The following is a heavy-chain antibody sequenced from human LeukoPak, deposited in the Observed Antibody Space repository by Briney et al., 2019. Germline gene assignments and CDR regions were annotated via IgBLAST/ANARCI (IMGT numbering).Heavy chain of an antibody. D-gene: IGHD1-26*01. J-gene: IGHJ4*02. CDR2: INWNGGST. CDR1: GFTFDDYG. Sequence: GGSLRLSCAASGFTFDDYGMSWVRQAPGKGLEWVSGINWNGGSTGYADSVKGRFTISRDNAKNSLYLQMNSLRAEDTALYYCAKDRVGAFPYYFDYWGQGTLVTVSS. V-gene: IGHV3-20*04. CDR3: AKDRVGAFPYYFDY.